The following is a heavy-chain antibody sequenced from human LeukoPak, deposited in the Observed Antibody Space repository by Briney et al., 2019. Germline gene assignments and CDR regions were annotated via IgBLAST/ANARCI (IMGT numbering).Heavy chain of an antibody. CDR2: IWNDGSKE. V-gene: IGHV3-33*01. J-gene: IGHJ4*02. CDR3: ARCVYGVSTYYFDY. CDR1: GFTFSYYG. D-gene: IGHD4-17*01. Sequence: RPGGSLRLSCAASGFTFSYYGMNWVRQAPGKGLEWVTLIWNDGSKEYYAGSVKGRFTVSRDNSRNTLYLQMNSLRAEDTAVYYCARCVYGVSTYYFDYWGQGNLVTVSS.